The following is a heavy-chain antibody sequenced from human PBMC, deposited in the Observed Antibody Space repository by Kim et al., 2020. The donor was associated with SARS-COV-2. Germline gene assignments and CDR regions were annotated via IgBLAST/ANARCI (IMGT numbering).Heavy chain of an antibody. J-gene: IGHJ5*02. CDR3: ARGHYGDYVGFGWFDP. V-gene: IGHV4-31*03. CDR2: IYYSGST. Sequence: SETLSLTCTVSGGSISSGGYYWSWIRQHPGKGLEWIGYIYYSGSTYYNPSLKSRVTISVDTSKNQFSLKLSSVTAADTAVYYCARGHYGDYVGFGWFDPWGQGTLVTVSS. D-gene: IGHD4-17*01. CDR1: GGSISSGGYY.